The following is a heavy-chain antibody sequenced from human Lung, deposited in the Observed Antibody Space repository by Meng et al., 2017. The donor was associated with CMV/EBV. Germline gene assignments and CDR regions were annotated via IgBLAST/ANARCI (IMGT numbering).Heavy chain of an antibody. V-gene: IGHV3-11*04. CDR3: ARDGAGSIDY. J-gene: IGHJ4*02. CDR1: GFTFSYYY. Sequence: GGSLRLXCAASGFTFSYYYMTWVRQDPGKGLEGVSYISSSSTTLNYADTVKGRFTISRDNAKDSLYLQMDSMRVEDTAVDYFARDGAGSIDYWGQGTVVTVSS. D-gene: IGHD6-19*01. CDR2: ISSSSTTL.